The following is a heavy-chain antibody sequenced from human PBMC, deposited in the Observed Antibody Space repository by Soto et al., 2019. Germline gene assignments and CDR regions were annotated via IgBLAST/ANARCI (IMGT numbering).Heavy chain of an antibody. CDR1: GFTFSSYA. CDR2: ISGSGGST. V-gene: IGHV3-23*01. Sequence: PGGSLRLSCASSGFTFSSYAMSWVRQAPGKGLEWVSAISGSGGSTYYADSVKGRFTISRDNSKNTLYLQMNSLRAEDTAVYYCANYLPVEMATITHPDYWGQGTLVTVSS. D-gene: IGHD5-12*01. J-gene: IGHJ4*02. CDR3: ANYLPVEMATITHPDY.